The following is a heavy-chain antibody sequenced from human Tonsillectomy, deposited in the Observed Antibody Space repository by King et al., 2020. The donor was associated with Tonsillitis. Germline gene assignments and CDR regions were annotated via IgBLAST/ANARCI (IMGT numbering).Heavy chain of an antibody. J-gene: IGHJ3*02. V-gene: IGHV3-23*04. CDR3: AKDQALILAGPGAFDI. CDR1: GFIFGSYA. CDR2: ISGSGGGT. Sequence: VQLVESGGGLVQPGGSLRLSCAASGFIFGSYAMNWVRQSPGKGLEWVSAISGSGGGTYYADSVRGRFTMSRDNSENTVHLHMNSLRAEDTAVYYCAKDQALILAGPGAFDIWGQGKMVTVSS. D-gene: IGHD3-9*01.